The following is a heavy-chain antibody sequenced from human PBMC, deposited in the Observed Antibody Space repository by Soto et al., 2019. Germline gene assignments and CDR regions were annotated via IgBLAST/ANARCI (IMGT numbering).Heavy chain of an antibody. CDR1: GYSISSGYY. CDR2: SYYSGTS. V-gene: IGHV4-38-2*02. J-gene: IGHJ5*02. CDR3: TRRYNWNDYYFDP. D-gene: IGHD1-20*01. Sequence: SETLSLTCTVSGYSISSGYYWTWIRQTPGKGLEWVGSSYYSGTSYFNPALKGRVTISVATSTNQFSLRLTSVTAADTAVYYCTRRYNWNDYYFDPWGQGTLVTVSS.